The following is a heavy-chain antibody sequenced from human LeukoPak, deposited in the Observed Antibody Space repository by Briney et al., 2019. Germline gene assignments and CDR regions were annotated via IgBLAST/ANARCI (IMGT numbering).Heavy chain of an antibody. V-gene: IGHV1-69*04. CDR2: IIPILGIA. J-gene: IGHJ4*02. D-gene: IGHD1-26*01. CDR1: GYTFTNYG. CDR3: ARDSGSYWVY. Sequence: ASVKVSCKTSGYTFTNYGVSWVRQAPGQGLEWMGRIIPILGIANYAQKFQGRVTITADKSTSTAYMELSSLRSEDTAVYYCARDSGSYWVYWGQGTLVTVSS.